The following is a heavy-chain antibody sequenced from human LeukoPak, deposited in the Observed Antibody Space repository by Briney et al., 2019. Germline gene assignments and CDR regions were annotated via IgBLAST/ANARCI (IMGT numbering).Heavy chain of an antibody. CDR2: IWYDGSNK. CDR3: ARGVSSSWYVGFDY. J-gene: IGHJ4*02. D-gene: IGHD6-13*01. V-gene: IGHV3-33*01. Sequence: SCKASGGTFSSYGMHWVRQAPGKGLEWVAVIWYDGSNKYYADSVKGRFTISRDNSKNTLYLQMNSLRAEDTAVYYCARGVSSSWYVGFDYWGQGTLVTVSS. CDR1: GGTFSSYG.